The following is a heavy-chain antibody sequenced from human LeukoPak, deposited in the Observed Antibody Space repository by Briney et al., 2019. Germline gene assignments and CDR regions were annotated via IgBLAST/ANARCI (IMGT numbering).Heavy chain of an antibody. J-gene: IGHJ3*02. CDR1: GFTLITYA. CDR2: ISGNGDYT. D-gene: IGHD3-10*01. Sequence: GGSLRLSCAASGFTLITYAMTWVRQAPGKGLVWVSAISGNGDYTYYADFVRGRFTISRDNSKNTLYLQMNSLSAEDTAVYYCAKDALHYGSKAFDMWGRGTMVTVSS. V-gene: IGHV3-23*01. CDR3: AKDALHYGSKAFDM.